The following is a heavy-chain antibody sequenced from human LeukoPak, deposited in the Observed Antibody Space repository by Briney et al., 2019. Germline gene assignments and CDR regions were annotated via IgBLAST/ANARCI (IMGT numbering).Heavy chain of an antibody. D-gene: IGHD6-19*01. CDR2: IKQDGSEK. Sequence: GGSLRLSCAASGFTFSSYTMNWVRQAPGKGLEWVANIKQDGSEKYYVDSVKGRFTISRDNAKNSLYLQMNSLRAEDTAVYYCARAVAGTDGMDVWGQGTTVTVSS. V-gene: IGHV3-7*01. CDR3: ARAVAGTDGMDV. CDR1: GFTFSSYT. J-gene: IGHJ6*02.